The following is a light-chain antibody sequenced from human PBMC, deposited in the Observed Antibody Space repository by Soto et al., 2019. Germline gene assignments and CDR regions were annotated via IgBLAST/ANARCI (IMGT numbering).Light chain of an antibody. CDR3: LQDYNYPIT. J-gene: IGKJ5*01. CDR2: GAK. V-gene: IGKV1-6*01. CDR1: QAISNY. Sequence: AIRLTQSPSTMAAAVCDTVTITCRASQAISNYLNWYQQKPGKAPTLLIFGAKTLQSGVPSRFSGSGSGTDFTLTISSLQPEDFATYYCLQDYNYPITFGQGTRLEIK.